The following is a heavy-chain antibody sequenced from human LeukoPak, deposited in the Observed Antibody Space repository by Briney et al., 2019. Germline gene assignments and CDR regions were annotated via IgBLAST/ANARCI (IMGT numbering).Heavy chain of an antibody. CDR1: GFTFSSYA. CDR3: ARDETGLGGMDV. V-gene: IGHV3-30-3*01. CDR2: ISYDGSNK. Sequence: GGSLRLSCAASGFTFSSYAMHWVRQAPGKGLEWVAVISYDGSNKYYADSVKGRFTISRDNSKNTLYLQMNSLRAEDTAVYYCARDETGLGGMDVWGQGTTVTVSS. J-gene: IGHJ6*02.